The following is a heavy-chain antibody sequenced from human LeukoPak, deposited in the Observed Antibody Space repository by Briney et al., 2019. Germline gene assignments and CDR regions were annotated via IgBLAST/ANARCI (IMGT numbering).Heavy chain of an antibody. Sequence: GESLRLSCETSGITFRNCWMSWVRQAPGKGLEWVAYIKQDGSETHHVDSVKGRFTISRDNAKNSLYLQMNSLRAEDTAVYYCARDKEEGSTSGSIFDIWGQGTKVTVSS. J-gene: IGHJ3*02. CDR3: ARDKEEGSTSGSIFDI. CDR1: GITFRNCW. D-gene: IGHD1-1*01. CDR2: IKQDGSET. V-gene: IGHV3-7*01.